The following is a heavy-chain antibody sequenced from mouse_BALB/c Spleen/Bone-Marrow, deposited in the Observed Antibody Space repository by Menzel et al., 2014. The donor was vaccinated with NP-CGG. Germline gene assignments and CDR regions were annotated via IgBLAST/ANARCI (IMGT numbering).Heavy chain of an antibody. D-gene: IGHD2-4*01. CDR2: MRSYNGAT. J-gene: IGHJ1*01. CDR3: ARGDYEDWYFDV. Sequence: VVPSGDSVKTHCKPSGYSSAGYITLCFKECHGKCLEWIRYMRSYNGATSYNQKFKGKATFTVDTSSSTAYMQLNSLTSEDSAVYYCARGDYEDWYFDVWGAGTTVTVSS. CDR1: GYSSAGYI. V-gene: IGHV1S34*01.